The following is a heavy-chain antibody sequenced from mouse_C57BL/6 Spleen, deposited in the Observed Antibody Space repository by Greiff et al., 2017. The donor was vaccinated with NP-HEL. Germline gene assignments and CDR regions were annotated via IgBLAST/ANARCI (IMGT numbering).Heavy chain of an antibody. Sequence: EVQLVESGGGLVKPGGSLKLSCAASGFTFSDYGMHWVRQAPEKGLEWVAYISSGSSTIYYADTVKGRFTISRDNAKNTLFLQMTSLRSEDTAMYYCASSWGYYGWFAYWGQGTLVTVSA. V-gene: IGHV5-17*01. CDR2: ISSGSSTI. CDR1: GFTFSDYG. CDR3: ASSWGYYGWFAY. J-gene: IGHJ3*01. D-gene: IGHD1-1*01.